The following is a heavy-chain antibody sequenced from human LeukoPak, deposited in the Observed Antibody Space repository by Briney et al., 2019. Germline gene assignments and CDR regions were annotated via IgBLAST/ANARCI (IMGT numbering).Heavy chain of an antibody. V-gene: IGHV4-59*01. CDR3: ARGEPVDY. CDR1: GDSISTYY. D-gene: IGHD1-14*01. CDR2: SYYSGIT. Sequence: SETLSLTCTVSGDSISTYYGSWIRQSPGKGLEWIGYSYYSGITSYNPSLKSRVTMSVDESKNQLSLKVNSVTAADTAVYYCARGEPVDYWGQGTLVTVSS. J-gene: IGHJ4*02.